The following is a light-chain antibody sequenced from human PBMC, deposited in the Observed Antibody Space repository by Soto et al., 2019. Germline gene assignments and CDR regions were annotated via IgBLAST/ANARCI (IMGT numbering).Light chain of an antibody. CDR2: GAS. Sequence: EIVLTQSPGTLSLSAGERATLSCRASRSVTANFVAWYHHKPGRPPRLLIYGASNRATGISDRFAGSGSGTDFTLTISSLEPGDVGMCYCQQYGSSPLTFGRGTKVDVK. CDR3: QQYGSSPLT. J-gene: IGKJ4*01. V-gene: IGKV3-20*01. CDR1: RSVTANF.